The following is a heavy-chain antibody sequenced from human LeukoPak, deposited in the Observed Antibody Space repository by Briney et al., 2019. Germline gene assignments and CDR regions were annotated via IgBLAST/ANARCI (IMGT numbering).Heavy chain of an antibody. J-gene: IGHJ6*02. CDR1: GGSFSGYY. CDR2: IDHSGST. Sequence: SSETLSLTCAVYGGSFSGYYWSWIRQPPGKGLEWIGEIDHSGSTNYIPSLKSRVTISVDTSKNQFSLKLSSVTAADTAVYYCAREAGSSWPYYYYGMDVWGQGTTVTVSS. CDR3: AREAGSSWPYYYYGMDV. V-gene: IGHV4-34*01. D-gene: IGHD6-13*01.